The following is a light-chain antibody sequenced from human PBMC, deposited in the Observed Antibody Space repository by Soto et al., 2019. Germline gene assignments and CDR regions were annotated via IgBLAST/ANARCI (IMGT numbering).Light chain of an antibody. Sequence: QAVVTQPPSVSGAPGLRVTISCTGSSSNIGAGYDVHWYQQVPGTAPKLLISGDNNRPSGVPDRFSGSKSGTSASLAITGLQDEDEADYYCQSYDSSLSGSRVVFGGGTKLTVL. CDR1: SSNIGAGYD. J-gene: IGLJ2*01. CDR2: GDN. V-gene: IGLV1-40*01. CDR3: QSYDSSLSGSRVV.